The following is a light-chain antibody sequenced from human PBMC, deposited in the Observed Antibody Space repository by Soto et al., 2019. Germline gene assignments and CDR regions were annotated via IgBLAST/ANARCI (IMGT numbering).Light chain of an antibody. V-gene: IGLV2-14*01. CDR2: DVS. J-gene: IGLJ1*01. CDR1: SSDVGGSNY. Sequence: SALTQPASVSGSPGQSITISCTGTSSDVGGSNYVSWYQQLPGKAPKLMIYDVSDRPSGVSNRFSGSKSGNTASLTISGLQAEDEADYYCSSYTSSSLYVFXTGTKVTVL. CDR3: SSYTSSSLYV.